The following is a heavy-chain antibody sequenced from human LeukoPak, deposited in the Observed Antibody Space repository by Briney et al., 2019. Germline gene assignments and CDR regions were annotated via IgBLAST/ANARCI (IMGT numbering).Heavy chain of an antibody. CDR3: ARGSSCGGDCYSRGMGY. Sequence: GASVKVSCKAFGYTFTSNYMHWVRQAPGQGPEWMGVISPSGGSTTYAQKFQGRVTLTRDMSTSTDYLELSSLRSEDTAVYYCARGSSCGGDCYSRGMGYWGQGTLVTVSS. J-gene: IGHJ4*02. CDR2: ISPSGGST. CDR1: GYTFTSNY. D-gene: IGHD2-21*02. V-gene: IGHV1-46*01.